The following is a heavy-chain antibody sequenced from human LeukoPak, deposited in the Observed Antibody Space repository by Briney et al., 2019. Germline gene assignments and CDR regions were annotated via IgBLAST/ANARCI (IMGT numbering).Heavy chain of an antibody. Sequence: ASVKVSCKASGYTFTSYGISWVRQAPGQGLEWMGRIIPILGIANYAQKFQGRVTITADKSTSTAYMELSSLRSEDTAVYYCAREQNDGSGSSVRGWGQGTLVTVSS. J-gene: IGHJ4*02. D-gene: IGHD3-10*01. CDR1: GYTFTSYG. CDR2: IIPILGIA. V-gene: IGHV1-69*04. CDR3: AREQNDGSGSSVRG.